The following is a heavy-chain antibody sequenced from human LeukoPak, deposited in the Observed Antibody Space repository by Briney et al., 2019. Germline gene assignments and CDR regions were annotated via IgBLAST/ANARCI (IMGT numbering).Heavy chain of an antibody. Sequence: ASETLSLTCAVSGGSISSSNWWSWVRQPPGKGLEWIGEIYHSGSTNYNPSLKSRVTISVDKSKNQFSLKLSSVTAADTAVYYCARSRITMIVVVPKFDAFDIWGQGTMVTVSS. D-gene: IGHD3-22*01. V-gene: IGHV4-4*02. J-gene: IGHJ3*02. CDR2: IYHSGST. CDR1: GGSISSSNW. CDR3: ARSRITMIVVVPKFDAFDI.